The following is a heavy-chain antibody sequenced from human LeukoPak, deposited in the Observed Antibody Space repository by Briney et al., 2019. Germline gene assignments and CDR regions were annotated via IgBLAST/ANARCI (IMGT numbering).Heavy chain of an antibody. CDR1: GFTFSSYA. CDR3: ARDLIYASGDY. D-gene: IGHD3-10*01. V-gene: IGHV3-30*04. Sequence: GGPLRLSCAASGFTFSSYAMYWVRQAPGKGLQWVATILYDGSNKYYVDSVKGRFTISRDNSKNTLYLQMNSLRAEDTAVYYCARDLIYASGDYWGQGTLVTVSS. J-gene: IGHJ4*02. CDR2: ILYDGSNK.